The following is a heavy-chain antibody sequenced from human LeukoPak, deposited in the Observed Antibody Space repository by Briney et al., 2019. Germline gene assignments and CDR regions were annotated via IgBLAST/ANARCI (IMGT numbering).Heavy chain of an antibody. D-gene: IGHD6-13*01. CDR3: AKGLHSSTSYGVDY. V-gene: IGHV4-31*03. CDR1: GGSISSGGYY. J-gene: IGHJ4*02. CDR2: IYYSGST. Sequence: SQTLSLTCTVSGGSISSGGYYWSWIRQHPGKGLEWIGYIYYSGSTYYNPSLKSRVTISVDTSKNQFSLKLSSVTAADTAVYYCAKGLHSSTSYGVDYWGQGTLVTVSS.